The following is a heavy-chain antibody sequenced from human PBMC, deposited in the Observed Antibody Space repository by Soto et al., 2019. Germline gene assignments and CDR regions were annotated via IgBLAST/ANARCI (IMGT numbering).Heavy chain of an antibody. V-gene: IGHV3-53*01. CDR2: IYSGGGT. CDR3: ARMPMLITTYSYHSDY. D-gene: IGHD3-22*01. CDR1: GFTVRGNY. Sequence: GGSLRLSCAASGFTVRGNYMGWVRQGPGRGLECVSLIYSGGGTYYADSVKGRFTISRDNSKNTLYIQMNSLRVDDTAVYYCARMPMLITTYSYHSDYRGQGTLVTVSS. J-gene: IGHJ4*02.